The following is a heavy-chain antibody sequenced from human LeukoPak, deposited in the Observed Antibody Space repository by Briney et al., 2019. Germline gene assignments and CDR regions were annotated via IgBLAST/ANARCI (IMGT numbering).Heavy chain of an antibody. CDR1: GFPFSSYP. J-gene: IGHJ4*02. CDR2: ISYDGSNK. D-gene: IGHD3-22*01. V-gene: IGHV3-30-3*01. CDR3: AREGSRGYYYFDY. Sequence: GGSLRLSFAASGFPFSSYPMHWVRQAPGKGLEWVAVISYDGSNKYYADSVKGRFTISRDNSTNTLYLQMNSLRAEDTAVYYCAREGSRGYYYFDYWGQGTLVTVSS.